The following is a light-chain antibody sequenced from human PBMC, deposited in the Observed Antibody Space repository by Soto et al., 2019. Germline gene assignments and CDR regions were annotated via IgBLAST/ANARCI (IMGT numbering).Light chain of an antibody. Sequence: QSVLTQPPSVSGAPGQRVTISCTWSSSNIGSGYDVHWYQQLPGTAPKLLIYGNTNRPSGVPDRFSGSKSGTSASLAITGLQAEDEADYYCQSSDSRLSDWVFGGGTKVTVL. CDR1: SSNIGSGYD. V-gene: IGLV1-40*01. J-gene: IGLJ3*02. CDR2: GNT. CDR3: QSSDSRLSDWV.